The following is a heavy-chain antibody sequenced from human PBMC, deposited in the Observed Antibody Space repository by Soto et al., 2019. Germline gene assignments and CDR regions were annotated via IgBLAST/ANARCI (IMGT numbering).Heavy chain of an antibody. V-gene: IGHV3-11*01. Sequence: GGSLGLSCAASGFTFRDYYMSWMRQAPGKGLEWVSYISGSGTITYYADSVKGRFAISRDSAKNSLYLQMNSLRAEDTAVYYCARVKYSSSCDYWGQGSLVTVSS. CDR2: ISGSGTIT. D-gene: IGHD6-13*01. CDR3: ARVKYSSSCDY. CDR1: GFTFRDYY. J-gene: IGHJ4*02.